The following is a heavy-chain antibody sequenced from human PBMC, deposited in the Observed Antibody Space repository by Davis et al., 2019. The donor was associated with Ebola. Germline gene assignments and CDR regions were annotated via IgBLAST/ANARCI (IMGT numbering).Heavy chain of an antibody. J-gene: IGHJ4*02. D-gene: IGHD3-16*02. CDR3: ARVRGELSLNALDY. V-gene: IGHV3-30*03. CDR2: ISYDGSNK. Sequence: GESLKISCAASGFTFSSYGMHWVRQAPGKGLEWVAVISYDGSNKYYADSVKGRFTISRDNANNTLHLQISSLRADDTAVYYCARVRGELSLNALDYWGQGTLVTVSS. CDR1: GFTFSSYG.